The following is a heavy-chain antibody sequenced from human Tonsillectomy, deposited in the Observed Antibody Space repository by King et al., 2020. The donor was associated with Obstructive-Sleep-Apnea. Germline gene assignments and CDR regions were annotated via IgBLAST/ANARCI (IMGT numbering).Heavy chain of an antibody. J-gene: IGHJ3*02. Sequence: VQLVESGGGLVQPGGSLRLSCAASGLTFNTYSINWFRQAPGKGLEWVSYISSSSSPKKYADSVKGRFTISRDNAKNSLYLQMNSLRAEDTAVYYCARGEYYYDSSGYYDSAFDIWGQGTMVTVSS. CDR3: ARGEYYYDSSGYYDSAFDI. D-gene: IGHD3-22*01. CDR2: ISSSSSPK. CDR1: GLTFNTYS. V-gene: IGHV3-48*01.